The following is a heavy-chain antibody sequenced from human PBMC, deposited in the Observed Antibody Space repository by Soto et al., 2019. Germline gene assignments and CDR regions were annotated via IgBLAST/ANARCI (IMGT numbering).Heavy chain of an antibody. Sequence: ASVKVSCKASGDTFTSYYMHWVRQAPGQGLEWMGIINPSGDTSYAQKFQGRVTMTRDTSTSTVYMELSSLRSEDTAVYYCARFGAAAAHDDNWGQGTLVTVSS. D-gene: IGHD6-13*01. CDR1: GDTFTSYY. CDR3: ARFGAAAAHDDN. V-gene: IGHV1-46*01. J-gene: IGHJ4*02. CDR2: INPSGDT.